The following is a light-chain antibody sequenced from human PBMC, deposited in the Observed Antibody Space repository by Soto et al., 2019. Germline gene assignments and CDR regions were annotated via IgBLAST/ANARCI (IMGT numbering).Light chain of an antibody. CDR1: SSDIGHYDY. Sequence: QSALTQPASVSGSPGQSITISCTGTSSDIGHYDYVSWYQQHPGKAPKLMIYHVTYRPSGVSNRYSGSKSGNSASLTISGLQADDESDYYCCALTTSHTYVFGSGTKLTVL. V-gene: IGLV2-14*03. CDR2: HVT. CDR3: CALTTSHTYV. J-gene: IGLJ1*01.